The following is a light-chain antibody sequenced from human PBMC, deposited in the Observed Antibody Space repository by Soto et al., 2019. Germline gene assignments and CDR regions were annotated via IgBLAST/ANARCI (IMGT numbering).Light chain of an antibody. CDR1: SSDVGHPYNY. CDR2: KVS. CDR3: MSFIDSTSTHWV. Sequence: QSALTQPASVSGSPGQSITISCTGTSSDVGHPYNYVSWYQQHPGKAPKLLIFKVSNRPSGISGRFSGSKSDNTASLTISGLQAEDEADYYCMSFIDSTSTHWVLGGGPKVTVL. V-gene: IGLV2-14*03. J-gene: IGLJ3*02.